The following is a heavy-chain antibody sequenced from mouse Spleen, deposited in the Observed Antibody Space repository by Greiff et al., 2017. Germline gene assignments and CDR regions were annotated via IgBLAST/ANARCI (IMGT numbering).Heavy chain of an antibody. CDR2: ISSGGGNT. Sequence: EVQGVESGGGLVKLGGSLKLSCAASGFTFSSYAMSWVRQTPEKRLEWVATISSGGGNTYYPDSVKGRFTISRDNAKNTLYLQMSSLKSEDTAMYYCAREGSYRGFDVWGAGTTVTVSS. D-gene: IGHD2-14*01. CDR3: AREGSYRGFDV. CDR1: GFTFSSYA. J-gene: IGHJ1*01. V-gene: IGHV5-9-3*01.